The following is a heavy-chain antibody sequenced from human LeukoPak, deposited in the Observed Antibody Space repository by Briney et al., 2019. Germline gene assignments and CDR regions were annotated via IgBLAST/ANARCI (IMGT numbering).Heavy chain of an antibody. CDR1: GFTFSSYW. Sequence: GGSLRLSCAASGFTFSSYWMNWVRQAPGKGLEWVATVNQHGSEEYYADSVKGRFTISRDNSKNTLYLQMNSLRAEDTAVYYCAGGNSWYYYYGMDVWGQGTTVTVSS. J-gene: IGHJ6*02. V-gene: IGHV3-7*03. CDR3: AGGNSWYYYYGMDV. CDR2: VNQHGSEE. D-gene: IGHD4-23*01.